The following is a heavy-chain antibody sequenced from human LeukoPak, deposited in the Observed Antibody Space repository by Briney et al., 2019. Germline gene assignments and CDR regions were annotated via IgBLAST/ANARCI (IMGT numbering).Heavy chain of an antibody. D-gene: IGHD6-13*01. V-gene: IGHV3-11*01. CDR2: ISSSGSSI. CDR1: GFTFSDFY. CDR3: ARDLSTSSEDWWDY. J-gene: IGHJ4*02. Sequence: PGGSLRLFCAASGFTFSDFYMSWIRQAPGKGLEWISYISSSGSSIYYADSVRGRFTISRDNAKNSLYLQMTTLRAEDTAVYYCARDLSTSSEDWWDYWGQGTLVTVSS.